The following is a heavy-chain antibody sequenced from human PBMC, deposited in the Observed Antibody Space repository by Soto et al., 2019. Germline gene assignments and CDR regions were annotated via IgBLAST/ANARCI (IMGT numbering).Heavy chain of an antibody. CDR3: ARVEPVRRGWEYNWCDP. V-gene: IGHV1-2*02. CDR1: GYTFTDYS. CDR2: INPNSGDT. D-gene: IGHD6-6*01. J-gene: IGHJ5*02. Sequence: QVQLVQSGAEVKKPVSSVKVSFKASGYTFTDYSMHWVRQAPGQGLEWMGWINPNSGDTKYAQKFQGSVTMTRDTSISTAYMELSRLRSDDTAVYYCARVEPVRRGWEYNWCDPWGQGTLVTVSS.